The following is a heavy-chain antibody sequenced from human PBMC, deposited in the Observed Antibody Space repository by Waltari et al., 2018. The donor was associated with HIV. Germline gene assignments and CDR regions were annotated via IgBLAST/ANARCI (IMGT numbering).Heavy chain of an antibody. J-gene: IGHJ4*02. V-gene: IGHV3-33*01. Sequence: QVQLVESGGGVVQPGTSLRLSCAASGFTFTKYGMHWVRQAPGKGRGWGTLTRYDGSNKYYAYSVKGRFTISRDNSKNTLYLQMNSLRAEDTAVYYCARDAAPNSHTPSSSDVWGQGTLVTVSS. CDR1: GFTFTKYG. CDR2: TRYDGSNK. CDR3: ARDAAPNSHTPSSSDV. D-gene: IGHD6-13*01.